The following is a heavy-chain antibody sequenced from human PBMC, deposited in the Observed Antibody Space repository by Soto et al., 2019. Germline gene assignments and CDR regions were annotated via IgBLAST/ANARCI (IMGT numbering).Heavy chain of an antibody. CDR1: GDSMTKYY. V-gene: IGHV4-4*07. J-gene: IGHJ4*02. D-gene: IGHD1-26*01. Sequence: PSETLSPTCTVSGDSMTKYYWSWIRQTAGKGLEWIGRVYMSGSTNYNPSLKSRVTMSIDTSNNHFSLDLKSVTAADTAVYYCARTVGAAYYFDFWGQGALVTV. CDR3: ARTVGAAYYFDF. CDR2: VYMSGST.